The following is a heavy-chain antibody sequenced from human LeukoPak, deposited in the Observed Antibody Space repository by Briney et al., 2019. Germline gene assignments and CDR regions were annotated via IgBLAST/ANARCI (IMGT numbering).Heavy chain of an antibody. V-gene: IGHV4-59*01. CDR2: IYYSGST. Sequence: SETLSLTCTVSGGSISSYYWSWIRQPPGKGLEWIGYIYYSGSTSYNPSLKSRVTISVDTSKNQFSLKLSSVTAADTAVYYCARVRAYYYDSSGYYDYWGQGTLVTVSS. D-gene: IGHD3-22*01. CDR1: GGSISSYY. CDR3: ARVRAYYYDSSGYYDY. J-gene: IGHJ4*02.